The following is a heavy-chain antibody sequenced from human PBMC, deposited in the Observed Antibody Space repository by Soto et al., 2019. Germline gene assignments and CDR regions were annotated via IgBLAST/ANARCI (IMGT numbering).Heavy chain of an antibody. J-gene: IGHJ6*03. Sequence: TSETLSLTCTVSGGSIISYYWSWIRQPPWKGLEWIGYIYYSGSTNYNPSLKSRVTISVDTSKNQFSLKLSSVTAADTAVYYCARESSPYYDFWSGDYTYYYYMDVWGKGTTVTVSS. CDR3: ARESSPYYDFWSGDYTYYYYMDV. CDR1: GGSIISYY. D-gene: IGHD3-3*01. V-gene: IGHV4-59*01. CDR2: IYYSGST.